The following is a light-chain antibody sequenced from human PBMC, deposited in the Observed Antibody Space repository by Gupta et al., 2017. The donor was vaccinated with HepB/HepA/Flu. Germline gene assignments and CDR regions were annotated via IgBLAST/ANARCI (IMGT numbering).Light chain of an antibody. V-gene: IGKV3-11*01. Sequence: EIVLTQSPATLSLSPGERATLSCRASQSVSSYLAWYQQKPGQAPRLLIYDASNRATGIPARCSGSGSGTDFTLTISSLEPEDFAVDYCQQRSNGPRCSCGQGTKLEIK. CDR2: DAS. CDR3: QQRSNGPRCS. CDR1: QSVSSY. J-gene: IGKJ2*04.